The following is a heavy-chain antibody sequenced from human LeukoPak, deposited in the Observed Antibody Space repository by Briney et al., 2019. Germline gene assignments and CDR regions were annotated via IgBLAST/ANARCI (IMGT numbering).Heavy chain of an antibody. CDR3: ARGGVAAAVIFDY. J-gene: IGHJ4*02. V-gene: IGHV4-59*12. Sequence: SETLSLTCTVSGGSISSYYWSWIRQPPGKGLEWIGYIYYSGSTYYNPSLKSRVTISVDTSKNQFSLKLSSVTAADTAVYYCARGGVAAAVIFDYWGQGTLVTVSS. CDR2: IYYSGST. D-gene: IGHD6-13*01. CDR1: GGSISSYY.